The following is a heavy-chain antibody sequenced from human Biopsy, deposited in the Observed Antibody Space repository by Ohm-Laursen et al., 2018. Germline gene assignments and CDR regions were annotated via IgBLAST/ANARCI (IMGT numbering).Heavy chain of an antibody. CDR1: GFSFTGYY. Sequence: GSSVKVSCKASGFSFTGYYIHWVRQAPGQGLEWMGWISPKSGGTNHAQKFQGNITMTKNTSMSTAYMGMSRLRSDDTAVYYCALQSVAQMKNFDYWGQGTLVTVSS. CDR3: ALQSVAQMKNFDY. J-gene: IGHJ4*02. CDR2: ISPKSGGT. V-gene: IGHV1-2*02. D-gene: IGHD6-19*01.